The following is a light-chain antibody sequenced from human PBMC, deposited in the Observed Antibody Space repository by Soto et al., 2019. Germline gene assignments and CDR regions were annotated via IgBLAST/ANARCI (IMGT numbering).Light chain of an antibody. V-gene: IGKV1-39*02. Sequence: DIQMTQSPSSLSASVGDRVTITCRASQSIGKHLNWYQQKPGKAPKFLIYDASTLQRGVSSRFSGSGFGTEFSLTINSLQPDDSGSYYCQYTQTFGQGTKVDIK. CDR2: DAS. CDR3: QYTQT. J-gene: IGKJ1*01. CDR1: QSIGKH.